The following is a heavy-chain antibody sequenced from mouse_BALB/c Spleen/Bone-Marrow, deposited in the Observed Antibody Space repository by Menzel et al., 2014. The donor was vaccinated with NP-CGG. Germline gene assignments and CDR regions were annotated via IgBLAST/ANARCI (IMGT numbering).Heavy chain of an antibody. Sequence: VQLQQSGGGLVQPGGSLRLSCATSGFTFTDYYMSWVRQPPGKALEWLGFIRNKANGYTTEYSASVKGRFTISRDNSQSILYLQMNTLRDEDSATYYCARNYDGAMDYWGQGTSVTVSS. J-gene: IGHJ4*01. V-gene: IGHV7-3*02. CDR1: GFTFTDYY. D-gene: IGHD2-12*01. CDR3: ARNYDGAMDY. CDR2: IRNKANGYTT.